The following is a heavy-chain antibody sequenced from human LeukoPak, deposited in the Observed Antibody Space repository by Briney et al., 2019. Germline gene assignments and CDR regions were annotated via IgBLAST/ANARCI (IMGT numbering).Heavy chain of an antibody. Sequence: ASVKVSCKASGYTFTGYYMHWVRQAPGQGLEWMGWINPNSGGTNYAQKFQGRVTMTRDTSNSTAYMELSRLRSDDTAVYYCARAGRAAANWFDPWGQGTLVTVSS. D-gene: IGHD2-2*01. V-gene: IGHV1-2*02. CDR3: ARAGRAAANWFDP. J-gene: IGHJ5*02. CDR1: GYTFTGYY. CDR2: INPNSGGT.